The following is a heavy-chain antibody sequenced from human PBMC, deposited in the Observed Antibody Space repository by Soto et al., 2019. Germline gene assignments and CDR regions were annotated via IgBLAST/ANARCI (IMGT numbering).Heavy chain of an antibody. J-gene: IGHJ4*02. CDR2: LWYDGDDK. CDR1: GFTIGSYG. D-gene: IGHD3-10*01. V-gene: IGHV3-33*01. CDR3: VRGPYYGLYYFDS. Sequence: QVLLVESGGGVVQPGTSLRLSCAASGFTIGSYGMHWVRQAPGKGLEWVAGLWYDGDDKYYGDSVKGRLTISRDNCRNTLYLQMNSLRAEDTAVYYCVRGPYYGLYYFDSWGQGTLVTVSS.